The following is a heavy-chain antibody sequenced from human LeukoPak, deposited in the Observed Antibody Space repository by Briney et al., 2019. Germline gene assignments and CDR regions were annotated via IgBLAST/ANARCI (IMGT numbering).Heavy chain of an antibody. CDR1: ALTFRSAW. CDR3: TTDSPDGNGHP. D-gene: IGHD4-23*01. CDR2: IKTKTSRGTA. Sequence: PGGSLRLSCGASALTFRSAWMTWVRQAPGKGLEWVGRIKTKTSRGTADLAASVKGRFTISRDDLKHTLSLQMSSLETEDTAVYYCTTDSPDGNGHPWGQGTLVTVSS. J-gene: IGHJ5*02. V-gene: IGHV3-15*01.